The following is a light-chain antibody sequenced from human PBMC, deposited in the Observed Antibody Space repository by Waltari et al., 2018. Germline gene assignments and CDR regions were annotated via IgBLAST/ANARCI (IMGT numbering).Light chain of an antibody. J-gene: IGKJ2*01. CDR2: GAS. V-gene: IGKV3-15*01. Sequence: KVMTQSPATLSVSPGERATLSCRASQSVSSNLAWYQQKPGQAPRLLIYGASTRATGIPARFSGSGSGTEFTLTINNLQSEDFAVYYCQQYNDWPPTYTFGQGTKLEIK. CDR3: QQYNDWPPTYT. CDR1: QSVSSN.